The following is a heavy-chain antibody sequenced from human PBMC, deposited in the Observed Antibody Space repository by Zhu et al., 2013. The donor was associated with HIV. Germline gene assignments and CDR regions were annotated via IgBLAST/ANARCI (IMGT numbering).Heavy chain of an antibody. CDR3: ARGPRYAGDYYYAMDV. D-gene: IGHD5-12*01. J-gene: IGHJ6*02. V-gene: IGHV1-2*02. Sequence: QVQLVQSGTEVKKPGATVKVSCKASGYTFTGYYMHWVRQAPGQGLEWMGWINPNSGGTNYAQKFQSRVTMTRDTSISTAYMELTSLRSEDTAVYYCARGPRYAGDYYYAMDVWGQGTTVTVSS. CDR1: GYTFTGYY. CDR2: INPNSGGT.